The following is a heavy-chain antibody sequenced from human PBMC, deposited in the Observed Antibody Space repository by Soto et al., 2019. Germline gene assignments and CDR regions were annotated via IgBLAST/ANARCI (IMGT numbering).Heavy chain of an antibody. V-gene: IGHV3-9*01. J-gene: IGHJ6*02. Sequence: EVQLVESGGGMVQPGRSLRLSCVASGFTFDDHAMHWVRRGPGSGLEWVSGISWNSETTGYADSVRGRFTISRDNAKNSLYLQMNSLRVEDTAFYYCAKDAGGVWSVANGSSYPYYGMDVWGQGTTVIVS. D-gene: IGHD3-3*01. CDR2: ISWNSETT. CDR3: AKDAGGVWSVANGSSYPYYGMDV. CDR1: GFTFDDHA.